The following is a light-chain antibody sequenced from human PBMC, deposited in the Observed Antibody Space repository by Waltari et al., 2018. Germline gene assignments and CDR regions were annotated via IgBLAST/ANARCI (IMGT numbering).Light chain of an antibody. CDR2: EVT. CDR1: SSDVGGFNY. V-gene: IGLV2-8*01. J-gene: IGLJ1*01. CDR3: CSHAGSRNYV. Sequence: QSALTQPPSASGSPGQSVTISCTGTSSDVGGFNYVPWYQQHPGKAPKLMISEVTKRPSGVPDRFSGSKSGNTASLTVSGLQADDEADYYCCSHAGSRNYVFGTGTKVTVL.